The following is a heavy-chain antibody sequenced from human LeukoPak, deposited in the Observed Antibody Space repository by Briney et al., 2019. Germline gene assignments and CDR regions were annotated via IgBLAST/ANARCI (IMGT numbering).Heavy chain of an antibody. CDR3: ARSRRVTAIPNWFDP. CDR1: GGSIGSYY. V-gene: IGHV4-59*12. J-gene: IGHJ5*02. D-gene: IGHD2-21*02. CDR2: IYYSGST. Sequence: SETLSLTCTVSGGSIGSYYWSWIRQPPGKGLEWIGYIYYSGSTNYNPSLKSRVTISVDTSKNQFSLKLSSVTAADTAVYYCARSRRVTAIPNWFDPWGQGTLVTVSS.